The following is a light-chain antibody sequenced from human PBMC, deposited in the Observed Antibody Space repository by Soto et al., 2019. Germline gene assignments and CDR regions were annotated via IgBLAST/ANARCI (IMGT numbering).Light chain of an antibody. V-gene: IGKV3-20*01. CDR3: QQYGSLPKT. Sequence: EIVLTQSPGTLSFSPGERATLSCRASQSVSSTYLAWYQQKSGQAPRLLIYGAFSRANGIPVRFSGSASGTDFTLIISRLEPEDVAVYYCQQYGSLPKTFGQGSKVDIK. CDR2: GAF. CDR1: QSVSSTY. J-gene: IGKJ1*01.